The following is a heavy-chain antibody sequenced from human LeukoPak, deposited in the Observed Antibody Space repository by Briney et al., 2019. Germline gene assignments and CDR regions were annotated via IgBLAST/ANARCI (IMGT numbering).Heavy chain of an antibody. Sequence: GGSLRLSCAASGFTFSNSWMTWVRQAPGKGLELVAHIKEDGSDKYYAASVTGRFTISRDNTKSSLYLQMSSLKAEDTAVYYCATWSDAWEFDSWGQGTLVSVSS. CDR3: ATWSDAWEFDS. J-gene: IGHJ4*02. CDR2: IKEDGSDK. CDR1: GFTFSNSW. D-gene: IGHD1-26*01. V-gene: IGHV3-7*05.